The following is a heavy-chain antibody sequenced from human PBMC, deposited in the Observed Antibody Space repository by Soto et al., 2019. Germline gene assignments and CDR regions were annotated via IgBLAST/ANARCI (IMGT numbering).Heavy chain of an antibody. CDR1: GGTFSSYA. CDR2: IIPIFGTA. Sequence: QVQLVQSGAEVKKPGSSVKVSCKASGGTFSSYAISWVRQAPGQGLEWMGGIIPIFGTANYAQKFQGRVTLTADESPRTAYRELSSLRSADTAVYYCARDFRGEWLLDYWGQGTLVTISS. J-gene: IGHJ4*02. V-gene: IGHV1-69*12. CDR3: ARDFRGEWLLDY. D-gene: IGHD5-12*01.